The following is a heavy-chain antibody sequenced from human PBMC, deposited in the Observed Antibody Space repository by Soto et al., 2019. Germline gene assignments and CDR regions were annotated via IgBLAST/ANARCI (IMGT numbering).Heavy chain of an antibody. CDR1: GFTFSSYW. J-gene: IGHJ5*02. V-gene: IGHV3-7*03. Sequence: PGGSLRLSCAASGFTFSSYWMSWVRQAPGKGLEWVANIKQDGSEKYYVDSVKGRFTISRDNAKNSLYLQMNSLRAEDTAVYYCARDRYYDMAGRWFDPWGQGTLVTV. CDR2: IKQDGSEK. D-gene: IGHD3-22*01. CDR3: ARDRYYDMAGRWFDP.